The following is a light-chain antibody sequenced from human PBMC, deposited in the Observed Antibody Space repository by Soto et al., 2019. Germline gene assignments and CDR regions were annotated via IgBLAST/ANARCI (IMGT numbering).Light chain of an antibody. CDR3: CAYADGSIYF. CDR2: YVD. J-gene: IGLJ1*01. Sequence: QSVLTQPSSVSGSPGQSITISCTGTSRDVGAYDYVSWYLQYPDKAPQLLIYYVDHRPSGVSSRFSVSKSGTTASLTISGLQAEDEGDYYCCAYADGSIYFFGTGTKVTVL. CDR1: SRDVGAYDY. V-gene: IGLV2-14*03.